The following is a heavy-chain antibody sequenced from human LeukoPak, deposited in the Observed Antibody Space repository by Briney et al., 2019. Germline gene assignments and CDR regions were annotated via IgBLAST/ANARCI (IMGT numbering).Heavy chain of an antibody. J-gene: IGHJ3*02. CDR2: ISAYNGNT. CDR3: ARAGDYGDSGGAFDI. CDR1: GYTFTSYG. Sequence: ASVKVSCKASGYTFTSYGISWVRQAPGQGLEWMGWISAYNGNTNYAQKLQGRVTMTTDTSTSTAYMELRSLRSDDTAVYYCARAGDYGDSGGAFDIWGQGTMVTVFS. V-gene: IGHV1-18*01. D-gene: IGHD4-17*01.